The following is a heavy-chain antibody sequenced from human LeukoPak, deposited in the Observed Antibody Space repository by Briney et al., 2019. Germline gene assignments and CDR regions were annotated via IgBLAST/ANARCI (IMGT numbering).Heavy chain of an antibody. CDR1: GGSISSGGYY. D-gene: IGHD3-22*01. J-gene: IGHJ4*02. CDR2: IYYSGST. CDR3: ARSDYYDSSGYLFDY. V-gene: IGHV4-31*03. Sequence: KSSQTLSLTCTVSGGSISSGGYYWSWIRQHPGKGLEWIGYIYYSGSTYYNPSLKSRVTISVDTSKNQFSLKLSPVTAADTAVYYCARSDYYDSSGYLFDYWGQGTLVTVSS.